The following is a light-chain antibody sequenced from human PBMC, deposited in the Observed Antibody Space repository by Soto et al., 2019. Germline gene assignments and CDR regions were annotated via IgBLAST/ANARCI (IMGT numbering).Light chain of an antibody. V-gene: IGKV3-20*01. CDR3: QQYGSSPRT. Sequence: EIVLTQSPGTLSLSPGDRATLSCKASQSVSSSHFAWYQQIPGQAPRLLIYGASSRATGIPDRFSGSGSGTDFTLTIXXXXXXXXXVYYCQQYGSSPRTFGXGTKXX. CDR1: QSVSSSH. J-gene: IGKJ1*01. CDR2: GAS.